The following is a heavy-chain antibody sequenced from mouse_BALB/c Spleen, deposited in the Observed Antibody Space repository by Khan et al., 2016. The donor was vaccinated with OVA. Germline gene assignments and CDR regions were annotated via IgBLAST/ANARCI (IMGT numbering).Heavy chain of an antibody. CDR3: ARDPYYYGSKYAMDY. D-gene: IGHD1-1*01. V-gene: IGHV5-6-3*01. CDR1: GFTFSSYG. J-gene: IGHJ4*01. Sequence: EVELVESGGGLMQPGGSLKLSCAASGFTFSSYGMSWVRQTPDKRLELVASINSNGGSAYYPDSVKGRFTISRDNAKKTLYLQMNSLKSEDTAMYYCARDPYYYGSKYAMDYWGQGTSVTVSS. CDR2: INSNGGSA.